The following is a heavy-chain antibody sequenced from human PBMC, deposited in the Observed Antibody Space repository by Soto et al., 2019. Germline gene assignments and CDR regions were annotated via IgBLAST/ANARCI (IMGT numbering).Heavy chain of an antibody. D-gene: IGHD3-22*01. J-gene: IGHJ6*02. CDR1: GFTFSSYA. V-gene: IGHV3-23*01. CDR2: ISGSGGST. CDR3: AKFGFDYDSSGYYYAYYYYGMDV. Sequence: QLGGSLRLSCAASGFTFSSYAMSWVRQAPGKGLEWVSAISGSGGSTYYADSVKGRFTISRDNSKTTLYLQMNSLRAEDTAVYYCAKFGFDYDSSGYYYAYYYYGMDVWGQGTTVTVSS.